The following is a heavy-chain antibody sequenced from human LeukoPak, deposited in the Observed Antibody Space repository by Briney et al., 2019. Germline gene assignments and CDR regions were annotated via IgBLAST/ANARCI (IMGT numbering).Heavy chain of an antibody. J-gene: IGHJ4*02. D-gene: IGHD6-19*01. V-gene: IGHV3-74*01. CDR1: GFTFSSYW. Sequence: PGGSLRLSCAASGFTFSSYWMHWVRQAPGKGLVWVSRINSDGSSTSYADSVKGRFTISRDNAKNTLYLQMNSLRAEDTAVYYCAKDRAYSSGCDDYWGQGTLVTVSS. CDR3: AKDRAYSSGCDDY. CDR2: INSDGSST.